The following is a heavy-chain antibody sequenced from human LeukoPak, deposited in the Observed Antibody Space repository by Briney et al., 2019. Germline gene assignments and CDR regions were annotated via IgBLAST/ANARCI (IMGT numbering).Heavy chain of an antibody. CDR1: LYIFTSYG. CDR2: ISAYNGNT. D-gene: IGHD2-15*01. J-gene: IGHJ4*02. CDR3: ARVCSGGSCYSSADY. V-gene: IGHV1-18*01. Sequence: ASVKVSCKASLYIFTSYGINWVRQAPGQGLECLGWISAYNGNTNYAQNLQGRVTMTPDTTTSTAYMELRSLKSDDTAVYYCARVCSGGSCYSSADYWGQGTLVTVSS.